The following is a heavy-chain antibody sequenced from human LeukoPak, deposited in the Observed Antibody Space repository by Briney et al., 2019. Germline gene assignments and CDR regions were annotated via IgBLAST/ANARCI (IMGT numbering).Heavy chain of an antibody. V-gene: IGHV1-2*06. CDR3: ARPARTSGSYFD. CDR1: GYTFTDYY. Sequence: ASVKVSCKASGYTFTDYYMHWLRQAPGQGLEWMGRINPNSGDTNFAQKFQGRVTVTRDTSIRTAYMELSGLRSGDTAVYYCARPARTSGSYFDWGQGTLVTVSS. J-gene: IGHJ4*02. D-gene: IGHD3-10*01. CDR2: INPNSGDT.